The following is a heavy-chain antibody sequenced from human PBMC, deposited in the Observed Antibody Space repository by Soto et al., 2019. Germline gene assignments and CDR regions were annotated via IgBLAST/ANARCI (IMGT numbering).Heavy chain of an antibody. V-gene: IGHV1-3*01. Sequence: GASVKVSCKASGYTFTGYAMHWVRQAPGQRLEWMGWINAGNGNTKYSQKFQGRVTITRDTSASTAYMELSSLRSEDTAVYYCARVVAVPAGFDYWGPGTLVTVSS. J-gene: IGHJ4*02. D-gene: IGHD6-19*01. CDR2: INAGNGNT. CDR3: ARVVAVPAGFDY. CDR1: GYTFTGYA.